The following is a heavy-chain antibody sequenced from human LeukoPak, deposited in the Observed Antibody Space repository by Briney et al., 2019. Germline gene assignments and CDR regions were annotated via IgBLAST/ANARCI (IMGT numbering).Heavy chain of an antibody. Sequence: GGSLRLSCAASGFTFSSYWMHWVRQVPGKGLVWVSRITSDGSDTIYADSVKGRFTISRDNTKNTLYLQMDRLRADDTAVFYCARDGQDYGLDVWGQGTTVTVSS. CDR2: ITSDGSDT. CDR3: ARDGQDYGLDV. J-gene: IGHJ6*02. CDR1: GFTFSSYW. V-gene: IGHV3-74*01.